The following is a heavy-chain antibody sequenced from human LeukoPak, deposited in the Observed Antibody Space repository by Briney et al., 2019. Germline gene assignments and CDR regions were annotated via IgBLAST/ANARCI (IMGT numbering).Heavy chain of an antibody. V-gene: IGHV3-48*03. CDR3: ARILLRRRNWLDP. J-gene: IGHJ5*02. D-gene: IGHD2-15*01. Sequence: GGSLRLSCAASGFTFSSYEMNWVRQAPGKGLEWVSYISSSGSTIYYADSVKGRFTISRDNAKNSLYLQMNSLRADDTAVYYCARILLRRRNWLDPWGQGTLVTVSS. CDR2: ISSSGSTI. CDR1: GFTFSSYE.